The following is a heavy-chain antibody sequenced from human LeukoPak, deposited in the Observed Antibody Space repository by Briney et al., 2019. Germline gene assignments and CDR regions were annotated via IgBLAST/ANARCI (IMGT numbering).Heavy chain of an antibody. V-gene: IGHV3-30*18. CDR2: ISYDGGSK. Sequence: PGRSLRLSCAASGFTFSSYGIHWVRQAPGKGLEWVAVISYDGGSKYYADSVKGRFTISRDNSKNTLYLQMNSLRAEDTAVYYCAKVPARGYSYGYDYFDYWGQGTVVTVSS. CDR3: AKVPARGYSYGYDYFDY. J-gene: IGHJ4*02. CDR1: GFTFSSYG. D-gene: IGHD5-18*01.